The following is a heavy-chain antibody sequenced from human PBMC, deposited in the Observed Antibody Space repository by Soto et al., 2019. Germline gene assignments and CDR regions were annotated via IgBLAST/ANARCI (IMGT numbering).Heavy chain of an antibody. CDR3: TTGRKKTGTISAYSGLDV. CDR1: GFTFSHYE. CDR2: IDTAGDT. V-gene: IGHV3-13*01. Sequence: EVQLVESGGGLVQPGGSLRLSCAASGFTFSHYEMHWVRQSTGKGLEWVSAIDTAGDTYYAGSVKGRFTVSRENAKNSFYLEMNSLRAEDTAVYYCTTGRKKTGTISAYSGLDVWGQGTTVTVSS. D-gene: IGHD1-1*01. J-gene: IGHJ6*02.